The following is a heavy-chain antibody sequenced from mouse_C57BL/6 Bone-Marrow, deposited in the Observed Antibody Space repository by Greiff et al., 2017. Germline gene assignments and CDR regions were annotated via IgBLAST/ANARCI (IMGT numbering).Heavy chain of an antibody. D-gene: IGHD4-1*01. CDR3: TRDLGRLFAY. CDR2: ISSGGDYT. Sequence: EVMLVESGEGLVKPGGSLKLSCAASGFTFSSYAMSWVRQTPEKRLEWVAYISSGGDYTYYADTVKGRFTISRDNARNTLYLQMSSLKSEDAAMYYCTRDLGRLFAYWGQGTLVTVSA. CDR1: GFTFSSYA. V-gene: IGHV5-9-1*02. J-gene: IGHJ3*01.